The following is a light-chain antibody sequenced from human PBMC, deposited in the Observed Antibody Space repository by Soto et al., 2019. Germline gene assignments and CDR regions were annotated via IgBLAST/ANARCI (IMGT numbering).Light chain of an antibody. CDR3: QQANNFPRT. V-gene: IGKV1-12*01. CDR1: QDISTW. Sequence: DIQMTQSPSSVSASVGDRVTITCQASQDISTWLAWEQQKPGKAPKLLIYAASSLQSGVPSRFRGSGSGTDFTLSISSLQPEDFATYYCQQANNFPRTFGQGTKVEMK. CDR2: AAS. J-gene: IGKJ1*01.